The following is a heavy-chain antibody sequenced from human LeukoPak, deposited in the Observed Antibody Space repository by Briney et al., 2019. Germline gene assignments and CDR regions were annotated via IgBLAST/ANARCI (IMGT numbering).Heavy chain of an antibody. J-gene: IGHJ3*02. CDR2: INPSGGST. CDR3: ARVYCTNGACYEGPFDI. CDR1: GYTFTSYY. D-gene: IGHD2-8*01. V-gene: IGHV1-46*01. Sequence: ASVKVSCKASGYTFTSYYMHWVRQAPGQGLEWMGIINPSGGSTSYAQKFQGRVTMTRDTSTSTVYMELSSLRSEDTAVYYCARVYCTNGACYEGPFDIWGQGTMVTVSS.